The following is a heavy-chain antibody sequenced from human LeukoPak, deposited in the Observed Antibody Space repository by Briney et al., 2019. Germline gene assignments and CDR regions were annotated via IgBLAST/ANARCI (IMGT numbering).Heavy chain of an antibody. CDR2: ISYDGSNK. J-gene: IGHJ4*02. D-gene: IGHD2-21*02. V-gene: IGHV3-30*01. Sequence: GGSLRLSCAASGFTFRSYAMYWVRQAPGKGLEWVTVISYDGSNKYYADSVKGRFTISRDNSKNTVYLQMNSLRAEDTAVYYCARGASVVTAMDDYWGQGTLVTVSS. CDR3: ARGASVVTAMDDY. CDR1: GFTFRSYA.